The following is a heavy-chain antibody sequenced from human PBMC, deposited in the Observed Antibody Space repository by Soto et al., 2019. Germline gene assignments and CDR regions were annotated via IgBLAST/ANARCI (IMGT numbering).Heavy chain of an antibody. CDR1: GGSVRSGNHF. CDR2: MYYTGVT. V-gene: IGHV4-61*01. CDR3: APGGEPLGYYGLDV. J-gene: IGHJ6*02. Sequence: QVQLQESGPGLLKASETLSLTCSVSGGSVRSGNHFWNWIRQPPGRGLEWLGYMYYTGVTNYNPSLKSRVSMSVDTPKDQFSLNLTSLTAADTAVYYCAPGGEPLGYYGLDVWGQGTTVTVSS.